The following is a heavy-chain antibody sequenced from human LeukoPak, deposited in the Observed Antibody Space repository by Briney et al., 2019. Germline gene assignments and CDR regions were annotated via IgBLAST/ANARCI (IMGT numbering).Heavy chain of an antibody. CDR1: GFTFSSYW. J-gene: IGHJ3*02. V-gene: IGHV3-74*01. CDR3: ARRGAASDAFDI. Sequence: SGGSLRLSCAASGFTFSSYWMHWVRQAPGKGLVWVSRIKSDGSSTSDADSVKGRFTISRDNAKNTLYLQMNSLRAEDTAVYYCARRGAASDAFDILGQGTMVTVSS. D-gene: IGHD3-16*01. CDR2: IKSDGSST.